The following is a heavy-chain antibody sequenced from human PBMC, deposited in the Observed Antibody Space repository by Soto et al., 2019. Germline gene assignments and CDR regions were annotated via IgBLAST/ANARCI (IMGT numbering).Heavy chain of an antibody. CDR3: ATPLWQWMPDN. Sequence: QVQLVESGGGVVQPGGSLRLSCAASGFTFSTHGMHWVRRAPGKGLEWVALISSDGSNAYYVDSVKGRFTISRDNSKNLVFLQMNSLRPDDTAVYFCATPLWQWMPDNWGQGTQVTVSS. CDR1: GFTFSTHG. CDR2: ISSDGSNA. V-gene: IGHV3-30*03. J-gene: IGHJ4*02. D-gene: IGHD6-19*01.